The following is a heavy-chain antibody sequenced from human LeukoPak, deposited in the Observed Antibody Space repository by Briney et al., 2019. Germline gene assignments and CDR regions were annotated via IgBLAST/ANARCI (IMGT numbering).Heavy chain of an antibody. V-gene: IGHV4-39*07. CDR1: GFTFRTYA. CDR2: IYYSGSS. J-gene: IGHJ4*02. D-gene: IGHD6-19*01. CDR3: ARGVPVAGLDF. Sequence: GSLRLSCAASGFTFRTYAMSWIRQPPGKGLEWIGSIYYSGSSYYNPSLKSRVTISVDTSKNQFSLKLSSVTAADTAVYHCARGVPVAGLDFWGQGTLVTVSS.